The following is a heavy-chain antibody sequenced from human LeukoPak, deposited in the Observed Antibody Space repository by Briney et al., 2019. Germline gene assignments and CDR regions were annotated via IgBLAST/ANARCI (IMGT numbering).Heavy chain of an antibody. CDR2: ISYDGSNK. Sequence: PWGSLRLSCAASGFTFSSYGMHWVRQAPGKGLEWVAVISYDGSNKYYADSVKGRFTISRDNSKNTLYLQMNSLRAEDTAVYYCAKDRGSGWYFDYWGQGTLVTVSS. D-gene: IGHD6-19*01. V-gene: IGHV3-30*18. CDR1: GFTFSSYG. CDR3: AKDRGSGWYFDY. J-gene: IGHJ4*02.